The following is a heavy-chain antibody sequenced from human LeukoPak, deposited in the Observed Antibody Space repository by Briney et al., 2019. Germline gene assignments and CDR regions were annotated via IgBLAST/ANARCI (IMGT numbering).Heavy chain of an antibody. CDR2: IYYSGST. D-gene: IGHD6-19*01. CDR3: ARGTAVAGPFDY. CDR1: GGSICSYY. J-gene: IGHJ4*02. V-gene: IGHV4-59*01. Sequence: SETLSLTXTVSGGSICSYYWSWIRQPPGKGLEWLGYIYYSGSTNYNPSLKSRVTISVDTSKNQFSLKLSSVTAADTAVYYCARGTAVAGPFDYWGQGTLVTVSS.